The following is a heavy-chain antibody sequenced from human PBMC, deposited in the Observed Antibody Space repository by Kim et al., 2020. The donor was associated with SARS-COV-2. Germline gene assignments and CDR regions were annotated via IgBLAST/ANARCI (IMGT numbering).Heavy chain of an antibody. CDR3: ARGRGQQRGHFLDY. CDR2: IIPIFGTA. J-gene: IGHJ4*02. D-gene: IGHD6-13*01. CDR1: GGTFSSYA. Sequence: SVKVSCKASGGTFSSYAISWVRQAPGQWLEWMGGIIPIFGTANYAQKFQGRVTITADESTSTAYMELSSLRSEDTAVYYCARGRGQQRGHFLDYWGQGTLVTVSS. V-gene: IGHV1-69*13.